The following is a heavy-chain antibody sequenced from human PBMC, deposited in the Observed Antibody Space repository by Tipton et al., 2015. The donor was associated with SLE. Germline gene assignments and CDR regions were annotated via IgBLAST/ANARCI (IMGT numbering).Heavy chain of an antibody. CDR2: IYYSGST. J-gene: IGHJ4*02. V-gene: IGHV4-59*12. D-gene: IGHD4-11*01. Sequence: TLSLTCTVSGGSIRSYYWSWIRQPPGKGLEWIGYIYYSGSTNYNPSLKSRVTMSVDTSKNQFSLKLSSVTAADTAVYYCARSTDYSKFDYWGQGTLVTVSS. CDR3: ARSTDYSKFDY. CDR1: GGSIRSYY.